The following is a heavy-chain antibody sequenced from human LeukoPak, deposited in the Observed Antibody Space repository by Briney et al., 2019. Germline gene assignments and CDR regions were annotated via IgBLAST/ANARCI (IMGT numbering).Heavy chain of an antibody. V-gene: IGHV4-39*01. Sequence: PSETLSLTCTVSGGSISSSSYYWGWIRQPPGKGLEWIGSIYYSGSTYYNPSLKSRVTISVDTSKNQFSLKLSSVTAADTAVYYCASNPYSDGSSYFDYWGQGTLVTVSS. CDR3: ASNPYSDGSSYFDY. D-gene: IGHD2-15*01. CDR1: GGSISSSSYY. CDR2: IYYSGST. J-gene: IGHJ4*02.